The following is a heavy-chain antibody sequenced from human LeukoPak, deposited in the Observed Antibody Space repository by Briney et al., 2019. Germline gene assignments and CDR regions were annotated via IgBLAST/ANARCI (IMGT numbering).Heavy chain of an antibody. CDR1: GYTFTSYE. Sequence: ASVKVSCKASGYTFTSYEFNWVRQATGQRPEWMGWMSPNSGDTGYAQRFQDRVTMTRNTSISTAYMELSSLRSDDTAVYYCARGPPNWGYDYWGPGTLVTVSS. CDR3: ARGPPNWGYDY. D-gene: IGHD7-27*01. V-gene: IGHV1-8*01. J-gene: IGHJ4*02. CDR2: MSPNSGDT.